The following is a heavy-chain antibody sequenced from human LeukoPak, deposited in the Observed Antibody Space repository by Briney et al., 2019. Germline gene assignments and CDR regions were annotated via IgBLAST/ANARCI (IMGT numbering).Heavy chain of an antibody. CDR1: GYTFTSNY. D-gene: IGHD6-19*01. V-gene: IGHV1-46*01. CDR3: ARDLGWLVPNWFDP. J-gene: IGHJ5*02. CDR2: INPSGGST. Sequence: AASVKVSCKASGYTFTSNYMHWVRQAPGQGLEWMGIINPSGGSTNYAQKLQGRVTMTTDTSTSTAYMELRSLRSDDTAVYYCARDLGWLVPNWFDPWGQGTLVTVSS.